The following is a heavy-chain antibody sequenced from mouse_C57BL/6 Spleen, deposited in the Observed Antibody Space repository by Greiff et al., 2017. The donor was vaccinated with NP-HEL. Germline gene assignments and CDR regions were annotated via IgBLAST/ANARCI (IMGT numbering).Heavy chain of an antibody. CDR3: ARNCNYDGWYFDV. V-gene: IGHV1-82*01. D-gene: IGHD2-12*01. CDR2: IYPGDGDT. Sequence: QVQLKESGPELVKPGASVKISCKASGYAFSSSWMNWVKQRPGTGLEWIGRIYPGDGDTNYNRKFKGKATLTADKSSSTAYMQLSSLTSEDSAVYFCARNCNYDGWYFDVWGTGTTVTVSS. J-gene: IGHJ1*03. CDR1: GYAFSSSW.